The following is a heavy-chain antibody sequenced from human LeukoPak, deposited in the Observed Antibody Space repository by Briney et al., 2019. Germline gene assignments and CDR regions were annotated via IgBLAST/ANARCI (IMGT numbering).Heavy chain of an antibody. Sequence: PGGSLRLSCAAPGVTLSSYDMSWVRQAPGKGLEWASTIGGSDGRTYYADSVKGRFTISRDNPRDTVYLQMNSLRAEDTAIYYCAKGRRGDNYYYYYMDVWGKGTTVTVSS. J-gene: IGHJ6*03. CDR3: AKGRRGDNYYYYYMDV. D-gene: IGHD2-21*02. CDR1: GVTLSSYD. CDR2: IGGSDGRT. V-gene: IGHV3-23*01.